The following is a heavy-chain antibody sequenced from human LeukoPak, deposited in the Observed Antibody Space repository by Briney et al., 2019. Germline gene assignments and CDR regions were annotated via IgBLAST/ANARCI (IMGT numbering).Heavy chain of an antibody. CDR1: GGTFSSYA. CDR3: ARDLLSPGVTTGVDAFDI. D-gene: IGHD4-17*01. J-gene: IGHJ3*02. V-gene: IGHV1-69*13. Sequence: ASVKVSCKASGGTFSSYAISWVRRAPGQGLEWMGGIIPIFGTANYAQKFQGRVTITADESTSTAYMELSSLRSEDTAVYYCARDLLSPGVTTGVDAFDIWGQGTMVTVSS. CDR2: IIPIFGTA.